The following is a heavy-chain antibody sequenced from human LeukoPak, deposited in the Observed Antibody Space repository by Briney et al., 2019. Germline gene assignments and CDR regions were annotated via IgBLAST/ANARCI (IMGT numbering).Heavy chain of an antibody. CDR1: GFSFNKNG. CDR3: ARDDPHYDIVTGYYPIDY. CDR2: LRYDGSNR. Sequence: GGSLRLSCAASGFSFNKNGMHWVRQAPGKGLEWVAFLRYDGSNREYADSVKGRFTISRDNSKNTLYLQMNSLSVEDTALYYCARDDPHYDIVTGYYPIDYWGQGTLVTVSS. V-gene: IGHV3-30*02. J-gene: IGHJ4*02. D-gene: IGHD3-9*01.